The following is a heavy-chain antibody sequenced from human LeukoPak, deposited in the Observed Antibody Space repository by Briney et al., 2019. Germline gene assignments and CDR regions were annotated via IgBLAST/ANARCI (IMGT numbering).Heavy chain of an antibody. J-gene: IGHJ4*02. V-gene: IGHV4-39*07. CDR3: ARDHEVSSSSFDY. CDR1: GGSVSSSRYY. Sequence: SETLSLTCSVSGGSVSSSRYYWGWIRQPPGKGLEWIGSIYDSGRTYYNPSLESRVTISVDTSKNQFSLKLTSVTAADTAVYYCARDHEVSSSSFDYWGQGTLVTVSS. D-gene: IGHD6-6*01. CDR2: IYDSGRT.